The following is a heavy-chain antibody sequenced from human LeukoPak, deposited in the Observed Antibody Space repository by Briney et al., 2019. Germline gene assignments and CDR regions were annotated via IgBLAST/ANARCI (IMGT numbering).Heavy chain of an antibody. CDR2: ISWNSGSI. J-gene: IGHJ4*02. Sequence: GRSLRLSCAASGFTFDDYAMHWVRQAPGKGLEWVSGISWNSGSIGYADSVKGRFTISRDNAKNSLYLQMNSLRAEDSSLYYCAKDRKSTVRGVMADYWGQGTLVTVSS. CDR3: AKDRKSTVRGVMADY. CDR1: GFTFDDYA. D-gene: IGHD3-10*01. V-gene: IGHV3-9*01.